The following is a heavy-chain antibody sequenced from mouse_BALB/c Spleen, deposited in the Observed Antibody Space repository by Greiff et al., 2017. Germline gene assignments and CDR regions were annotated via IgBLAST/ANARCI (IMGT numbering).Heavy chain of an antibody. CDR3: ARGNYDLYYDAMDY. CDR1: GFTFSSYA. D-gene: IGHD2-4*01. V-gene: IGHV5-6-5*01. Sequence: EVQLVESGGGLVKPGGSLKLSCAASGFTFSSYAMSWVRQTPEKRLEWVASISSGGSTYYPDSVKGRFTISRDNARNILYLQMSSLRSEDTAMYYCARGNYDLYYDAMDYWGQGTSVTVSS. J-gene: IGHJ4*01. CDR2: ISSGGST.